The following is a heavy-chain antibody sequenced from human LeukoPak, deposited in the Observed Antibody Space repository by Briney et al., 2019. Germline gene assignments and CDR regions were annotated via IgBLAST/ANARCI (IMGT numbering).Heavy chain of an antibody. CDR1: GFIFSNNG. Sequence: GGSLRLSCAASGFIFSNNGMHWVRQAPGKGLEWVAFIRYDGSNQYYADSVKGRFTISRDNSKNTLYLQMNSLRAEDSAVYYCAKDPRSSYYDSSGYCDYWGQGTLVTVSS. CDR3: AKDPRSSYYDSSGYCDY. J-gene: IGHJ4*02. CDR2: IRYDGSNQ. D-gene: IGHD3-22*01. V-gene: IGHV3-30*02.